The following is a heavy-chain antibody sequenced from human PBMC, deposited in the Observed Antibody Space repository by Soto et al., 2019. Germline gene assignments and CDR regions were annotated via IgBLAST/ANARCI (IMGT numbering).Heavy chain of an antibody. Sequence: QVQLEQSGAEVKKPGASVKVSCKASGYTFTNYGVTWVRRATGQGLEWMGWISGYNGNTNYAQNLQGRVTMTTHTSTSTAYMELRRLTSDACAVYYCARGELGSDFDYWGQGTLVTVSS. CDR3: ARGELGSDFDY. J-gene: IGHJ4*02. CDR2: ISGYNGNT. CDR1: GYTFTNYG. D-gene: IGHD7-27*01. V-gene: IGHV1-18*01.